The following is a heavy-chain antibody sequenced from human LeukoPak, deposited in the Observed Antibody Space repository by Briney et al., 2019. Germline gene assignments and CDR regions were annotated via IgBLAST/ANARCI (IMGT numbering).Heavy chain of an antibody. D-gene: IGHD5-18*01. CDR3: ARDDGSSYGY. Sequence: GASVKVSCKVSGYSVMELSMHWVRQAPGKGLEWMGGFDPEDGETIYAQKFQGRVTMTEDTSTDTAYMELSSLRSEDTAVYYYARDDGSSYGYWGQGTLVTVSS. CDR1: GYSVMELS. J-gene: IGHJ4*02. CDR2: FDPEDGET. V-gene: IGHV1-24*01.